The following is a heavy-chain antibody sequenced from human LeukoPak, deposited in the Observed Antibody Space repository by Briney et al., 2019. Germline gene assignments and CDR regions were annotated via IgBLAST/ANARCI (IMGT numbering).Heavy chain of an antibody. J-gene: IGHJ5*01. V-gene: IGHV3-74*01. CDR3: ARTEGTVAYDS. D-gene: IGHD4-23*01. CDR2: INSDGSGT. Sequence: GGSLRLSCAASGFTFSSYWMHWVRQAPGKGLVWVSRINSDGSGTIYPDSVRGRFTISRDNAKNTLDLQVNSLRAEDTAVYYCARTEGTVAYDSWGQGTLVTVSS. CDR1: GFTFSSYW.